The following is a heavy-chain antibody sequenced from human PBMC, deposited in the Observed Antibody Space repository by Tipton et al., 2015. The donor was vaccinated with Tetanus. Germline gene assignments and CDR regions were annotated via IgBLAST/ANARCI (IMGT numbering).Heavy chain of an antibody. CDR1: GFTFTRYP. D-gene: IGHD3-3*01. Sequence: SLRLSCAASGFTFTRYPMHWVRQAPGKGLEYVASILGDDSSTLYASSMKGRFTITRDNSKNTLYLQMNSLRVEDTAVYYCARDFEWSFDYWGQGTLVTVSS. CDR2: ILGDDSST. J-gene: IGHJ4*02. CDR3: ARDFEWSFDY. V-gene: IGHV3-64*01.